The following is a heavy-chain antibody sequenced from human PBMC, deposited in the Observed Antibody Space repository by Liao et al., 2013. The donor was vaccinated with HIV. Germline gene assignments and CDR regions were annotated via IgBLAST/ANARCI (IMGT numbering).Heavy chain of an antibody. Sequence: QVQLQQWGAGLLKPSETLSLTCAVYGGSFSGYYWSWIRQPPGKGLEWIGEINHSGSTDYNPSLKSRVTISVDTSKNQVSLKLISVTAADSAVYYCAREVGAKAFDIWGQGTMVTVSS. CDR2: INHSGST. J-gene: IGHJ3*02. V-gene: IGHV4-34*01. CDR3: AREVGAKAFDI. D-gene: IGHD1-26*01. CDR1: GGSFSGYY.